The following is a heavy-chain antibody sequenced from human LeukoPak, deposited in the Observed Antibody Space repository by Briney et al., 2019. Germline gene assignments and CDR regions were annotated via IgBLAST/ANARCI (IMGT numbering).Heavy chain of an antibody. Sequence: GRSLRLSCAASGFTFSSYGMHWVRQAPGKELEWVAVISYDGSNKYYADSVKGRFTISRDNSKNTLYLQMNSLRAEDTAVYYCAKASHSGWHFWGQGTLVTVSS. CDR2: ISYDGSNK. CDR3: AKASHSGWHF. D-gene: IGHD6-19*01. V-gene: IGHV3-30*18. J-gene: IGHJ4*02. CDR1: GFTFSSYG.